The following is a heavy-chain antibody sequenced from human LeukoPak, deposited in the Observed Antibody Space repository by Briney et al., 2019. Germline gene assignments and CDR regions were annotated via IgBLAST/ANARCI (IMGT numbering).Heavy chain of an antibody. V-gene: IGHV1-24*01. CDR1: GYTVTEIS. CDR2: LDGENDQK. J-gene: IGHJ4*02. Sequence: ASVKVSCKVSGYTVTEISIHWVRQGPGKGLEWMGGLDGENDQKVYAQQFQDRVTMSEDTSTDTAYMELSNLQSEDTAVYFCADFYTTSGFFYWGQGTLVTVSS. CDR3: ADFYTTSGFFY. D-gene: IGHD3-3*01.